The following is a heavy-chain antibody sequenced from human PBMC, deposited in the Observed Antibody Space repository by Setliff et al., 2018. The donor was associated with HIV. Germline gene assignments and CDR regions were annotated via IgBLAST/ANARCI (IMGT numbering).Heavy chain of an antibody. V-gene: IGHV3-33*06. Sequence: SLKISCAASGFTFNSYGMHWVRQAPGKGLEWVALIWYDASKKEYAESVKGRFNILRDDSKKTVDLQMNSLRADDTAVYYCVKDVVKFWSGSGALDFWGPGTLVTVSS. CDR2: IWYDASKK. J-gene: IGHJ4*02. D-gene: IGHD3-3*01. CDR3: VKDVVKFWSGSGALDF. CDR1: GFTFNSYG.